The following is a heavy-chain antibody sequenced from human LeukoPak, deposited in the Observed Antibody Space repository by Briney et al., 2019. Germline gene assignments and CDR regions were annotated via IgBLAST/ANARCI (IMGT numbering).Heavy chain of an antibody. V-gene: IGHV4-31*03. J-gene: IGHJ2*01. D-gene: IGHD6-13*01. CDR3: ARSATPGSSSWIPWYFDL. CDR2: IYYSGST. CDR1: GGSISSGGYY. Sequence: SETLSLTCTVSGGSISSGGYYWSWIRQHPGKGLEWIGYIYYSGSTYYNPSLKSRVTISVDTSKNQFSLKLSSVTAADTAVYYCARSATPGSSSWIPWYFDLWGRGTLVTVSS.